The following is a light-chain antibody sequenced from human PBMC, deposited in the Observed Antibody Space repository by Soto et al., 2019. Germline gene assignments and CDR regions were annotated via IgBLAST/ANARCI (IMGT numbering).Light chain of an antibody. J-gene: IGKJ1*01. V-gene: IGKV3-15*01. Sequence: EIVLTQSPATLSVSPGERATLSCRASQSVSSNLAWYQQKPGQAPRLLIYGASTRATGIPARFSESGSGTDFTLTISSLQSEDFAVYYCQQYNNWPPRHFGHVTKVDI. CDR3: QQYNNWPPRH. CDR1: QSVSSN. CDR2: GAS.